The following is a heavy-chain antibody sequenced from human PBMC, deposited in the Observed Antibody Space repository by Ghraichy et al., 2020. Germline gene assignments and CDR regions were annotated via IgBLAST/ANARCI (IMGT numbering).Heavy chain of an antibody. Sequence: GGSLRLSCAASGFTFSSYTMNWVRQAPGKGLEWVSSISSSNTYIYYADSVKGRFTISRDNAKNSVYLQMNSLRVEDMAVYYCARGLPVSGYDYEGYWGQGTLVTVSS. CDR3: ARGLPVSGYDYEGY. CDR2: ISSSNTYI. J-gene: IGHJ4*02. V-gene: IGHV3-21*01. CDR1: GFTFSSYT. D-gene: IGHD5-18*01.